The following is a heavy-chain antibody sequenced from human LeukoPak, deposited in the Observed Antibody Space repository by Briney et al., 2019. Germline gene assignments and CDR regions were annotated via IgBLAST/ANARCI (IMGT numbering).Heavy chain of an antibody. Sequence: LETLSLTCTVSGGSISPYYWSWIRQPPGKGLEWIGYIYYSGSTNYNPSLKSRVTISVDTSKNQFSLKLSSVTAADTAVYYCARHGGGGESYPRVFGYWGRGTLVTVSS. V-gene: IGHV4-59*08. D-gene: IGHD1-26*01. CDR1: GGSISPYY. CDR3: ARHGGGGESYPRVFGY. CDR2: IYYSGST. J-gene: IGHJ4*02.